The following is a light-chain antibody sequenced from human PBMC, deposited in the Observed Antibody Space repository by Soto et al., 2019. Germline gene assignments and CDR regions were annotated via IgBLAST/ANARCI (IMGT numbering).Light chain of an antibody. CDR1: QSLLHSNGYNY. V-gene: IGKV2-28*01. CDR2: LGS. CDR3: MQTLQTPRT. J-gene: IGKJ1*01. Sequence: DIVMTQSPLSLPVTPGEPASISCRSSQSLLHSNGYNYLDWYLQKPGQSPQLLIYLGSNRASGVPDRFSGSGSGTDYTLKISRVEAADVGVYYFMQTLQTPRTFGQGTKVEIK.